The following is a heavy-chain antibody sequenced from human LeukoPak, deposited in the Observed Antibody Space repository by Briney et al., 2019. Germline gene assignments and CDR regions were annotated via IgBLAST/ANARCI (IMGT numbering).Heavy chain of an antibody. J-gene: IGHJ1*01. CDR3: ARDYAVAASPEDFQH. CDR1: GFTFSSYS. CDR2: ISSSSSTI. V-gene: IGHV3-48*01. D-gene: IGHD6-19*01. Sequence: GGSLRLSCAASGFTFSSYSMNWVRQAPGKGLEWVSYISSSSSTIYYADSVKGRFTISRDNAKNSLYLQMNSLRAEDTAVYYCARDYAVAASPEDFQHWGQGTLVTVSS.